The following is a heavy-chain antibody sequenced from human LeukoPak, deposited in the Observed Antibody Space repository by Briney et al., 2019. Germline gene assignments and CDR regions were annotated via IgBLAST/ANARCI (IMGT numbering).Heavy chain of an antibody. CDR1: GGSFSGYY. J-gene: IGHJ5*02. CDR2: INHSGST. Sequence: SETLSLTCAVYGGSFSGYYWSWIRQPPGKGLEWIGEINHSGSTNYNPTLKSRVTISVDTSKNQFSLKLSSVTAADTAVYYCARGISITMVRGVMERWFDPWGQGTLVTVSS. CDR3: ARGISITMVRGVMERWFDP. D-gene: IGHD3-10*01. V-gene: IGHV4-34*01.